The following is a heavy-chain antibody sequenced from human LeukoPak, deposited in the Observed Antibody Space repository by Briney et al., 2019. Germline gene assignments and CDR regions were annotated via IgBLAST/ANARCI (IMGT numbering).Heavy chain of an antibody. CDR2: IRSKAYGGTT. Sequence: PGGSLRLSYTASGFTFGDYAMSWFRQAPGKGLEWVGFIRSKAYGGTTEYAASVKGRFTISRDDSKSIAYLQMNSLKTEDTAVYYCTREMMSGWYPHYFDYLGQGTLVTVSS. J-gene: IGHJ4*02. D-gene: IGHD6-19*01. CDR1: GFTFGDYA. V-gene: IGHV3-49*03. CDR3: TREMMSGWYPHYFDY.